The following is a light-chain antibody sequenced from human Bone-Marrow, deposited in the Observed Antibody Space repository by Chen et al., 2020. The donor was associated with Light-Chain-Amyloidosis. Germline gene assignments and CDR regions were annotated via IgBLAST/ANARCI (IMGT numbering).Light chain of an antibody. CDR3: SSYVGSGTFVV. CDR2: EAS. CDR1: SSDVGSYNL. J-gene: IGLJ2*01. V-gene: IGLV2-23*02. Sequence: HSALTQPASVSGSPGQSITLSCTGTSSDVGSYNLVSWYQHHPGKVPKLLIYEASKRPSGVSNRFSGSQSGNTASLTISGLQAEDEADYYCSSYVGSGTFVVFGGGTKVTVL.